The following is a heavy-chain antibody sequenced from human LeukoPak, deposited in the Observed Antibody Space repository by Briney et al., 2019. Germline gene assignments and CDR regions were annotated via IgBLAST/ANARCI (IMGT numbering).Heavy chain of an antibody. J-gene: IGHJ6*02. CDR2: IYTSGST. V-gene: IGHV4-4*07. D-gene: IGHD3-10*01. Sequence: PSETLSLTCTVSGGSISSYYWSWIRQPAGKGLEWIGRIYTSGSTNYNPSLKSRVTMSVDTSKNQFSLKLSSVTAADTAVYYCARDRDYYGSGSYSYYYYGMDVWGQGTTVTVSS. CDR3: ARDRDYYGSGSYSYYYYGMDV. CDR1: GGSISSYY.